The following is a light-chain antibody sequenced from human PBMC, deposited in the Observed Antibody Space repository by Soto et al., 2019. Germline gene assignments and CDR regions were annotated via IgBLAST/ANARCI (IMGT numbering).Light chain of an antibody. Sequence: EIVMTQSPATLSVSPGERATLSCRASQSVSSNFAWYQQKPGQAPRLLIYDASTRATGIPARFSGSASGTEFTLTISSLQSEDFSVYHCQQYNKCPRTFGHGTTADSK. CDR2: DAS. CDR1: QSVSSN. J-gene: IGKJ1*01. CDR3: QQYNKCPRT. V-gene: IGKV3-15*01.